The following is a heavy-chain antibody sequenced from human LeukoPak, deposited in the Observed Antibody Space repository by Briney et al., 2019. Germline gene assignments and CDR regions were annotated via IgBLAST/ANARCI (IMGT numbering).Heavy chain of an antibody. CDR2: FDPEDGET. V-gene: IGHV1-24*01. D-gene: IGHD3-10*01. CDR3: ATTPRGDYYGSGSTGTPFDY. CDR1: GYTLTELS. J-gene: IGHJ4*02. Sequence: ASVKVSCKVSGYTLTELSMHWVRQAPGKGLEWMGGFDPEDGETIYAQKFQGRVTMTEDTSTDTAYMELSSLRSADTAVYYCATTPRGDYYGSGSTGTPFDYWGQGTLVTVSS.